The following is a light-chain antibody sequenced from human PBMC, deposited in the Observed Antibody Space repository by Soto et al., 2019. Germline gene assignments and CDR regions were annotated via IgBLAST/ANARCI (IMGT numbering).Light chain of an antibody. CDR2: GAS. V-gene: IGKV3-20*01. J-gene: IGKJ1*01. Sequence: EILITQSPATLSLSPGERATLSCRASQTFSNSFLSWFQQIPGQATRLLIYGASTRATDVPDRFSGSGSGAEFTLTISRLEPEDFAAYYCQQYGSSHPRTFGQGTKVDIK. CDR3: QQYGSSHPRT. CDR1: QTFSNSF.